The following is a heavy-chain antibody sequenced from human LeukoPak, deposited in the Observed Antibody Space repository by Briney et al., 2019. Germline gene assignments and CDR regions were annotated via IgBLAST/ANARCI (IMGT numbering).Heavy chain of an antibody. V-gene: IGHV1-2*02. CDR3: ARVTGYCSGGRCYFIY. CDR1: GYTFTGSY. CDR2: INPNSGGT. J-gene: IGHJ4*03. Sequence: ASVTVSCKASGYTFTGSYIHWVRQAPGQGLEWMGWINPNSGGTSSAQKLQGRVTMTRDTSVSTAYMELSSLRSDDTALYYCARVTGYCSGGRCYFIYWGQGTMVTVSS. D-gene: IGHD2-15*01.